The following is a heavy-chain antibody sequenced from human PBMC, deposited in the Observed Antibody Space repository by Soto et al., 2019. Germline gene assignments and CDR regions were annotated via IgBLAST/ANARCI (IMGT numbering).Heavy chain of an antibody. CDR3: ARVNDYVRESNRHYYFDH. D-gene: IGHD3-16*02. J-gene: IGHJ4*02. Sequence: QLQLQESGPGLVKPSETLSLTCTVSGGFISRRNQYLGWIRQPPGKGLEWVGSASYSGTTYHNPSLESRLTISADTAKNHFSLRLSSVTAADTAVYYCARVNDYVRESNRHYYFDHWGQGALVTVSS. CDR1: GGFISRRNQY. CDR2: ASYSGTT. V-gene: IGHV4-39*02.